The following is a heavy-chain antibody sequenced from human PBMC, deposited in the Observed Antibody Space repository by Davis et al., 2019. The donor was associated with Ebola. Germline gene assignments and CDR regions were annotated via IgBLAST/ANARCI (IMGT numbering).Heavy chain of an antibody. D-gene: IGHD3-3*01. CDR1: GFTFNIWG. Sequence: PGGSLRLSCAASGFTFNIWGMHWVRQVPGKGLEWVAFIRYDGGITFYGGSVKGRFTVSRDNSKKTMYLQMNSLRAEDTAVYYCARSGLSFGVVKYHYGMDVWGKGTTVTVSS. CDR2: IRYDGGIT. J-gene: IGHJ6*04. V-gene: IGHV3-30*02. CDR3: ARSGLSFGVVKYHYGMDV.